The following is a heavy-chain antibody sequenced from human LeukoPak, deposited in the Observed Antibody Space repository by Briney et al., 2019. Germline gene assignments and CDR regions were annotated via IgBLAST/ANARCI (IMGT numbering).Heavy chain of an antibody. CDR1: GGSISSGSYY. CDR2: IYTSGST. V-gene: IGHV4-61*02. CDR3: ARATPRGLRNYYYYYGMDV. J-gene: IGHJ6*02. Sequence: PSQTLSLTCTVSGGSISSGSYYWSWIRQPAGKGLEWIGRIYTSGSTNYNPSLKSRVTISVDTSKNQFSLKLSSVTAADTAVYYCARATPRGLRNYYYYYGMDVWGQGTTVTVSS. D-gene: IGHD4-17*01.